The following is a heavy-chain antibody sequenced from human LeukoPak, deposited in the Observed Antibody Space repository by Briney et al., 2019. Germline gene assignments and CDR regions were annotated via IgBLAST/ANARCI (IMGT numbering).Heavy chain of an antibody. CDR2: ISYDGSNK. Sequence: PGRSLRLSCAASGFTFSSYAMHWVRQAPGKGLEWVAVISYDGSNKYYADSVKGRFTISRDNSKNTLYLQMSSLRAEDTAVYYCAKEMFDGGYVFGYWGQGTLVTVSS. CDR1: GFTFSSYA. J-gene: IGHJ4*02. V-gene: IGHV3-30-3*01. CDR3: AKEMFDGGYVFGY. D-gene: IGHD5-12*01.